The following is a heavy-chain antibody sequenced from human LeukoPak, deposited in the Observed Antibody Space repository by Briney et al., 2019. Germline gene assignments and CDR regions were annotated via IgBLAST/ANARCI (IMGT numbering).Heavy chain of an antibody. Sequence: PGRSLRLSCAASGFTLSNYWMRWLSHAPGKGLEWVSRINEDASIISSADSVKGRFTISRDNAENTVSLQMSSLRAEDTSVYYCVRDFILVWTPRDDFDHWGQGTLVTVSS. CDR3: VRDFILVWTPRDDFDH. J-gene: IGHJ5*02. CDR2: INEDASII. CDR1: GFTLSNYW. V-gene: IGHV3-74*01. D-gene: IGHD2-8*01.